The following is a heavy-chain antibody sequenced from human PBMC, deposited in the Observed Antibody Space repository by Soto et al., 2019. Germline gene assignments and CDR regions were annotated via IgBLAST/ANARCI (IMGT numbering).Heavy chain of an antibody. CDR2: IYHSGST. Sequence: SETLSLTCAVSGGSISSSNWWSWVRQPPGKGLEWIGEIYHSGSTNYNPSLKSRVTISVDKSKNQFSLKLSSVTAADTAVYYCARAYYYDSSGFDYWGQGTLVTVSS. D-gene: IGHD3-22*01. CDR1: GGSISSSNW. CDR3: ARAYYYDSSGFDY. J-gene: IGHJ4*02. V-gene: IGHV4-4*02.